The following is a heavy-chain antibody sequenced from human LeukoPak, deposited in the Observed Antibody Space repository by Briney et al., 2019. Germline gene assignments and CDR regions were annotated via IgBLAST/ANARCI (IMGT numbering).Heavy chain of an antibody. D-gene: IGHD5-18*01. J-gene: IGHJ4*02. V-gene: IGHV4-59*12. CDR3: ARGHTAMVSTATPFDY. CDR2: IYYSGST. CDR1: GGSISSYY. Sequence: SETLSLTCTVSGGSISSYYWSWIRQPPGKGLEWIGYIYYSGSTNYNPSLKSRVTISVDTSKNQFSLKLSSVTAADTAVYYCARGHTAMVSTATPFDYWGQGTLVTVSS.